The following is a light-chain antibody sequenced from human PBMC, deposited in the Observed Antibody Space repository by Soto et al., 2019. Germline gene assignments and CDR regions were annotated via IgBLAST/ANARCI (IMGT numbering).Light chain of an antibody. CDR1: SSDVGSYKL. J-gene: IGLJ7*01. CDR3: CSYAGTSTHTV. Sequence: QSALTQPASVSGSPEQSITISCTGTSSDVGSYKLVSWYQQHPGKAPKLMISEVSKRPSGISDRFSGSKSGSTASLTISGLQAEDEADYYCCSYAGTSTHTVFGGGTQLTVL. V-gene: IGLV2-23*02. CDR2: EVS.